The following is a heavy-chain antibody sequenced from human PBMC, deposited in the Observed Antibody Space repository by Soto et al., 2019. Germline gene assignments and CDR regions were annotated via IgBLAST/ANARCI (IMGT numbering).Heavy chain of an antibody. V-gene: IGHV3-23*01. D-gene: IGHD6-13*01. CDR3: AKRSPYSSGWYSPIFDY. J-gene: IGHJ4*02. CDR2: ISESGGST. Sequence: GGSLRLSWAPSGFGFSDYAMSRVRQAPRKGLEWVSVISESGGSTHYADSVRGRFTVSRDNSKNSLSLRMNSLRDEDTAVYFCAKRSPYSSGWYSPIFDYWGQGALVTVSS. CDR1: GFGFSDYA.